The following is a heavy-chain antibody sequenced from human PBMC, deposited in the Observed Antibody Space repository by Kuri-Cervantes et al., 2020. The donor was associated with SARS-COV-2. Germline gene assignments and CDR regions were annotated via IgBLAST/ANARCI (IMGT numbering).Heavy chain of an antibody. CDR1: GFTFRSYG. Sequence: GGSLRLSCVASGFTFRSYGVTWVRQAPGRGLEWVSSISSGSDYIYYADSVKGRFTISRDNYKNTLYLQMNSLRAEDTAVYYCARRESWKGDFDIWGQGTMVTVSS. D-gene: IGHD1-1*01. CDR3: ARRESWKGDFDI. CDR2: ISSGSDYI. J-gene: IGHJ3*02. V-gene: IGHV3-21*04.